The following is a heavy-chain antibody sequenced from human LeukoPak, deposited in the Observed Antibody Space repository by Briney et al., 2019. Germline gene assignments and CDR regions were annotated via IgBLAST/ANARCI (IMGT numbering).Heavy chain of an antibody. J-gene: IGHJ6*04. CDR1: GYTFTSYY. CDR2: VNPSGGST. D-gene: IGHD3-3*01. V-gene: IGHV1-46*01. Sequence: GASVKVSCKASGYTFTSYYMHWVRQAPGQGLEWMGIVNPSGGSTSYAQKFQGRVTMTRDTSTSTVYMELSSLRSEDTAVYYCARDGYDFWSGYYPTGMDVWGKGTTVTVSS. CDR3: ARDGYDFWSGYYPTGMDV.